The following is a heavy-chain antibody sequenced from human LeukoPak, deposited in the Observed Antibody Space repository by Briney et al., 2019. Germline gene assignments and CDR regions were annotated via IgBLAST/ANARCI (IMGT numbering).Heavy chain of an antibody. J-gene: IGHJ4*02. CDR3: AKVRVSYGSGSYPTDY. V-gene: IGHV3-23*01. CDR2: ISGSGGST. CDR1: GFTFSSYG. Sequence: GGSLRLSCAASGFTFSSYGMSWVRQAPGKGLEWVSGISGSGGSTYYADSVKGRFTISRDNSKNTLYLRMNSLRAEDTAVYYCAKVRVSYGSGSYPTDYWGQGTLVTVSS. D-gene: IGHD3-10*01.